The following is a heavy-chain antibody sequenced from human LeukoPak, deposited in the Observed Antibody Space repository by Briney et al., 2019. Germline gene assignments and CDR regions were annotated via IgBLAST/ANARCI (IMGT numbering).Heavy chain of an antibody. V-gene: IGHV3-30*03. D-gene: IGHD6-19*01. CDR2: ISYDGSNK. J-gene: IGHJ4*02. Sequence: PGGSLRLSCAASRFTFSSYGMHWVRQAPGKGLEWVAVISYDGSNKYYADSVKGRFTISRDNSKNTLYLQMNSLRAKDTAVYYCAAGYSSGWRPLNYWGQGTLVTVSS. CDR3: AAGYSSGWRPLNY. CDR1: RFTFSSYG.